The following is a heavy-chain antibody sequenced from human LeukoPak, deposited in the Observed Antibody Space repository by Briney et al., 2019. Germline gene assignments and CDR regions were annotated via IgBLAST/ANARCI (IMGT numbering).Heavy chain of an antibody. CDR2: ISSSSSYI. CDR1: GFTFSSYS. D-gene: IGHD2-21*02. J-gene: IGHJ4*02. Sequence: PGGSLRLSCAASGFTFSSYSMNWVRQAPGKGLEWVSSISSSSSYIYYADSVKGRFTISRDNAKNSLYLQMNSLRAEDTAVYYCARDPKPQPLLDPIDYWGQGTLVTVSS. V-gene: IGHV3-21*01. CDR3: ARDPKPQPLLDPIDY.